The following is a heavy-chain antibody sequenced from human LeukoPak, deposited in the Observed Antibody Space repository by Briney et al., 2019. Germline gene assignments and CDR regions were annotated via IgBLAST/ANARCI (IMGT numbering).Heavy chain of an antibody. CDR3: ARRYNSGWFYYFDY. D-gene: IGHD6-19*01. V-gene: IGHV4-59*08. J-gene: IGHJ4*02. CDR1: GGSISTYY. CDR2: IYYSGST. Sequence: SETLPLTCTVSGGSISTYYWTWIRQPPGKGLEWIGYIYYSGSTNYNPSLKSRVTISADTSKNQFSLKLSSVTAADTAVYYCARRYNSGWFYYFDYWGQGTLVTVSS.